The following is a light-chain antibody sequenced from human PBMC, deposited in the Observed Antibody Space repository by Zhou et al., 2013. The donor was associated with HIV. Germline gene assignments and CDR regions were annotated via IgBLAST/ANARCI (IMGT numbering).Light chain of an antibody. CDR3: MQAKQWPWT. J-gene: IGKJ1*01. CDR1: QSLVHSDGNTY. Sequence: DVVMTQSPLSLPVTLGQPASITCRSSQSLVHSDGNTYLNWFQQRPGQSPRRLIHKVSNRDSGVPDRFSGSGSGTDFTLKISRVEAEDVGIYYCMQAKQWPWTFGQGTKVEIK. V-gene: IGKV2-30*02. CDR2: KVS.